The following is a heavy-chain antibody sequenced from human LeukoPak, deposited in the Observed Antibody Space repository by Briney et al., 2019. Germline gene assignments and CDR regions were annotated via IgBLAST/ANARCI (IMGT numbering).Heavy chain of an antibody. CDR2: ISGSGDTT. Sequence: PGGSLRLSCAGSGFIFSTYAMTWVRQAPGKGLEWVSGISGSGDTTYYADSVKGRFTISRDNSKNTLYLQMSSLRAEDTAVYYCAKDAYNCFWYFDLWGRGTLVTVSS. CDR3: AKDAYNCFWYFDL. D-gene: IGHD1-1*01. J-gene: IGHJ2*01. CDR1: GFIFSTYA. V-gene: IGHV3-23*01.